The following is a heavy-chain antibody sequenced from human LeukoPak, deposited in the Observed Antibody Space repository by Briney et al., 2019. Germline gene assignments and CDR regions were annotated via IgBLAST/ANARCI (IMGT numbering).Heavy chain of an antibody. CDR2: INYSGST. D-gene: IGHD3-3*01. CDR1: GGSFSGYY. J-gene: IGHJ6*03. V-gene: IGHV4-34*01. Sequence: SETLSLTCAVYGGSFSGYYWSWIRQPPGKGLEWIGEINYSGSTNYNPSLKSRVTISVDTSKKQFSLKLSSVTAADTAVYYCARAGRITIFGVVSSHDMDVWGKGTTVTVSS. CDR3: ARAGRITIFGVVSSHDMDV.